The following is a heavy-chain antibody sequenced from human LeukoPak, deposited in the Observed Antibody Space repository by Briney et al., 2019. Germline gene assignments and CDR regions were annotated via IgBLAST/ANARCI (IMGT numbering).Heavy chain of an antibody. CDR1: GFTFSSYA. J-gene: IGHJ4*02. CDR2: ISGSGGST. CDR3: AKDRGLLFGEFHDY. V-gene: IGHV3-23*01. Sequence: PGGSLRLSCAASGFTFSSYAMSWVRQAPGKGLEWVSAISGSGGSTCYADSVKGRFTISRDNSKNTLYLQMNSLRAEDTAVYYCAKDRGLLFGEFHDYWGQGTLVTVSS. D-gene: IGHD3-10*02.